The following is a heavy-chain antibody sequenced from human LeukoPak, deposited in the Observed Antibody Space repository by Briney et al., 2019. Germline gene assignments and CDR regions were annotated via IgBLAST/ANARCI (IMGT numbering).Heavy chain of an antibody. D-gene: IGHD6-6*01. J-gene: IGHJ4*02. V-gene: IGHV3-74*01. CDR1: GFTFSSYW. CDR2: INSDGSST. CDR3: ASIAARLGGDY. Sequence: GGSLRLSCAASGFTFSSYWMHWVRQAPGKGLVWVSRINSDGSSTSYADSVKGRFTTSRDNAKNTWYLQMNRLRAEDTAVYYCASIAARLGGDYWGQGTLVTVSS.